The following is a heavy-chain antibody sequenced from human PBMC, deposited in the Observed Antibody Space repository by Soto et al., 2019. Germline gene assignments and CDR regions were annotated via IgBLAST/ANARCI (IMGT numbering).Heavy chain of an antibody. V-gene: IGHV4-59*01. CDR2: IYYSGST. J-gene: IGHJ4*02. CDR1: GGSISSYY. D-gene: IGHD6-6*01. CDR3: ARADSSSWIFDY. Sequence: QVQLQESGPGLVKPSETLSLTCTVSGGSISSYYWSWIRQPPGKGLEWIGYIYYSGSTNYNPSLKSRVTISVDTSKNQFSLKLSSVTAADTAVYYCARADSSSWIFDYWGQGTLVTVSS.